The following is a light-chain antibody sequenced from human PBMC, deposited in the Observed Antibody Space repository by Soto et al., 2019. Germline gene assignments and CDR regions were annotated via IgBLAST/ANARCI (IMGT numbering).Light chain of an antibody. CDR2: EVT. J-gene: IGLJ2*01. V-gene: IGLV2-14*01. CDR1: SNDVGGYNF. Sequence: QSVLTQPASVSGSPGQSITISCTGTSNDVGGYNFFSWYQQLPGNTPNLIIYEVTNRPSGVCDRFSGSKSCTTASLTISGLQAEDESDYYCSSATSSRGVFGGGTKLTVL. CDR3: SSATSSRGV.